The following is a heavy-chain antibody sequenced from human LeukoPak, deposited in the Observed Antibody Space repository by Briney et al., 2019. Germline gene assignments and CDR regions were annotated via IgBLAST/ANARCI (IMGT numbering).Heavy chain of an antibody. V-gene: IGHV1-8*03. CDR2: MNPNSGNT. D-gene: IGHD2/OR15-2a*01. Sequence: ASVKVSCKASGYTFTSYDINWVRQATGQGLEWMGWMNPNSGNTGYAQKFQGRVTITRNTSISTAYMELSSLRSEDTAVYYCARQTTFDYYMDVWGKGTTVTVSS. CDR3: ARQTTFDYYMDV. J-gene: IGHJ6*03. CDR1: GYTFTSYD.